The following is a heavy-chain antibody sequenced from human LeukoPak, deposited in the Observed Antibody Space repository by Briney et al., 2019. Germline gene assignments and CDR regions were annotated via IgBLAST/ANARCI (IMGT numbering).Heavy chain of an antibody. Sequence: ASVKVSCEASGGTFTSYDINWVRQATGQGLEWMGWMNPNSGNTGYAQKFQGRVTITRNTSISTAYMELSSLRSEDTAVYYCAREVDSSSQFDPWGQGTLVTVSS. CDR1: GGTFTSYD. J-gene: IGHJ5*02. D-gene: IGHD6-13*01. CDR2: MNPNSGNT. CDR3: AREVDSSSQFDP. V-gene: IGHV1-8*03.